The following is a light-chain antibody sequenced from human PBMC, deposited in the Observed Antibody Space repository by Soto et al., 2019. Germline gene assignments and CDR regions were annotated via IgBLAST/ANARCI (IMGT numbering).Light chain of an antibody. CDR1: EVISSA. V-gene: IGKV1-13*02. Sequence: AIQLTQSPSSLSASVGDRVTITCRGSEVISSALAWYQQKPGKAPKLLIYDASSLESGVPSRFSGSGSGTDFTLTISSLQPEDFATYYCQQFNSYPFTFGGGTKVEIK. CDR3: QQFNSYPFT. J-gene: IGKJ4*01. CDR2: DAS.